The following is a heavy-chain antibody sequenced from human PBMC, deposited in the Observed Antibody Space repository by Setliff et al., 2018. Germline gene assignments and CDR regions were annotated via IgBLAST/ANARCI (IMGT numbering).Heavy chain of an antibody. V-gene: IGHV2-70*11. J-gene: IGHJ4*02. Sequence: SGPTLVNPTQTLTLTCTFSGFSLTTSGTCVTWIRQPPGKALEWLARIDWDGDKYYNTSLRTRLTLPKDTSKNQVFLTMTNMDPVDTATYYCARSRYELPHYYFDYWGQGILVTVSS. CDR2: IDWDGDK. CDR3: ARSRYELPHYYFDY. CDR1: GFSLTTSGTC. D-gene: IGHD1-7*01.